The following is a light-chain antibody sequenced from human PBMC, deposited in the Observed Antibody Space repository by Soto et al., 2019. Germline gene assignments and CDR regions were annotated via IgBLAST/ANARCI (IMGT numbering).Light chain of an antibody. CDR1: QSISSY. Sequence: DIQMTQSPSSLSPSVGDRVTITCRASQSISSYLNWYQQKPGKAPKLLIYGASSLQSGVPSRFSGSGSGTDFTLTISSLQPEDFATYYCQQSYSTLSITFGQGTRLEIK. J-gene: IGKJ5*01. CDR2: GAS. CDR3: QQSYSTLSIT. V-gene: IGKV1-39*01.